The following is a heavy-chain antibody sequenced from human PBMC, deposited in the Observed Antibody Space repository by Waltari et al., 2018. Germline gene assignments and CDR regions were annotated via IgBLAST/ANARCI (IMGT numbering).Heavy chain of an antibody. J-gene: IGHJ6*02. CDR3: ARWRFCRSTTCLYGMDV. CDR2: INSDGSSI. Sequence: EVQLVESGGVLAQPGGSLRLSCAASGFPFSTYWMHWVRQAPGKGLVWVPRINSDGSSISYADSVKGRFTISRDNAKNTLYLQMNSLRAEDTAVYYCARWRFCRSTTCLYGMDVWGQGTTVTVSS. D-gene: IGHD2-2*01. CDR1: GFPFSTYW. V-gene: IGHV3-74*01.